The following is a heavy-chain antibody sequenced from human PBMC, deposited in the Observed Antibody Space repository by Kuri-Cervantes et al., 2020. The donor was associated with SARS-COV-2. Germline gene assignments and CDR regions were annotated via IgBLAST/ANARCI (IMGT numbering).Heavy chain of an antibody. CDR1: GFTFSSYA. Sequence: ETLSLTCAASGFTFSSYAMSWVRQAPGKGLEWVSAISGSGGSTYYADSVKGRFTISRDNSKNTLYLQMNSLRAEDTAVYYCAKGYDFWSGYYRFGYWGQGTLVTVSS. J-gene: IGHJ4*02. CDR3: AKGYDFWSGYYRFGY. D-gene: IGHD3-3*01. CDR2: ISGSGGST. V-gene: IGHV3-23*01.